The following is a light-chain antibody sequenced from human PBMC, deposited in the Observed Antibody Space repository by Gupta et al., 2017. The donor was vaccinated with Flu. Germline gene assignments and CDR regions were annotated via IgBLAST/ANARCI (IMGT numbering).Light chain of an antibody. CDR1: QSVSSS. J-gene: IGKJ2*03. CDR2: GAS. CDR3: QQYNNWPQNS. V-gene: IGKV3-15*01. Sequence: DIVMTQSPATLSVSPGERATLSCRASQSVSSSLAWYQQKPGQAPRLLIYGASSRATDIPARFSGSGSGTEFTLTISSLQAEDFAIYFCQQYNNWPQNSFGQGTKLEIK.